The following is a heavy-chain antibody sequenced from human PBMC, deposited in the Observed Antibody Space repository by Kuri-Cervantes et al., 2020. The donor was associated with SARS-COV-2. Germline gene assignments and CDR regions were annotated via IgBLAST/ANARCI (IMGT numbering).Heavy chain of an antibody. J-gene: IGHJ3*02. V-gene: IGHV1-69*05. CDR1: GGTFSSYA. D-gene: IGHD6-13*01. Sequence: SVKVSCKASGGTFSSYAISWVRQAPGQGLEWMGRIIPIFGTANYAQKFQGRATITTDESTSTAYMELSSLRSEDTAVYYCARSWGRSSSWYDAFDIWGQGTMVTVSS. CDR3: ARSWGRSSSWYDAFDI. CDR2: IIPIFGTA.